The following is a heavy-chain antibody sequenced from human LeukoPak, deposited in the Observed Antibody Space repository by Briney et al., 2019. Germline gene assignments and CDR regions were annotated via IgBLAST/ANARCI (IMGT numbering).Heavy chain of an antibody. CDR3: ARDLYGGNSPYYYYYGMDD. Sequence: ASVKVSCKASGYTFTGYYMHWVRQAPGQGLEWMGWINPNSGGTNYAQKFQGRVTMTRDTSISTAYMELSRLRSDDTAVYYCARDLYGGNSPYYYYYGMDDWGQGTTVTVSS. D-gene: IGHD4-23*01. V-gene: IGHV1-2*02. CDR1: GYTFTGYY. CDR2: INPNSGGT. J-gene: IGHJ6*02.